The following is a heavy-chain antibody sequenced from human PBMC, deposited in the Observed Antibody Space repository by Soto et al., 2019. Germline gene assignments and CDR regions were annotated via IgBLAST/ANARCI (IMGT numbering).Heavy chain of an antibody. J-gene: IGHJ4*02. D-gene: IGHD5-18*01. CDR1: GGSISNAAYS. V-gene: IGHV4-30-2*01. CDR2: IYLSGMP. CDR3: ARERGGYGLFDS. Sequence: QLQLQESGSGLVKPSHTLSLTCTVSGGSISNAAYSWSWIRQPPGKGLEWIGYIYLSGMPFYNPSLRSRVTISIDRSNDQFSLNLKSVTAADTAVYYCARERGGYGLFDSWGQGTLVTVSS.